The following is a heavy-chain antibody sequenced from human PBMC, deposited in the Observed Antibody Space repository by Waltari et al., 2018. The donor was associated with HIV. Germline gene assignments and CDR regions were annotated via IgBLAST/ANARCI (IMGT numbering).Heavy chain of an antibody. J-gene: IGHJ4*02. Sequence: QVQLVQSGAEVKKPGASVKVSCKASGYTFTSYDINWVRQATGQGLEWMGWMNPNSGNTDYAQKFQGRVTMTRNTSISTAYMELSSLRSEDTAVYYCARGPRYCSGGSCYSRLDYWGQGTLVTVSS. CDR2: MNPNSGNT. CDR1: GYTFTSYD. V-gene: IGHV1-8*01. CDR3: ARGPRYCSGGSCYSRLDY. D-gene: IGHD2-15*01.